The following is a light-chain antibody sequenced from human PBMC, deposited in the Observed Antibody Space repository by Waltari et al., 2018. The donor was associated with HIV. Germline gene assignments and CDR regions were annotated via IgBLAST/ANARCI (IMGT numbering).Light chain of an antibody. V-gene: IGLV3-25*03. CDR1: ALPEQY. CDR2: KDT. CDR3: QSSDRSGTYVV. Sequence: SYELTQPPSVSVSPGQTATITCSGDALPEQYAFWYQQKPGQALVLMMYKDTKRPSGIPERFSGSSSGTTVTLTISGVQAEDEADYYCQSSDRSGTYVVFGGGTKLTVL. J-gene: IGLJ3*02.